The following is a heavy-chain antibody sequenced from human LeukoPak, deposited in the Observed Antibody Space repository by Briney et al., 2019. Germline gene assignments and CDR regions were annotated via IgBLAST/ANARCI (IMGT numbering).Heavy chain of an antibody. CDR3: TTDPRNGYYFDY. Sequence: GGSLRLSCAVSGFIFSNVWMSWVRQAPGKGLEGVGRIKSKTDCGPTDYAAPGKGRFTISRDDSKNTLYLQLNSLNTADTAVYYCTTDPRNGYYFDYWGQGTLVTVSS. CDR1: GFIFSNVW. J-gene: IGHJ4*02. D-gene: IGHD1-1*01. CDR2: IKSKTDCGPT. V-gene: IGHV3-15*01.